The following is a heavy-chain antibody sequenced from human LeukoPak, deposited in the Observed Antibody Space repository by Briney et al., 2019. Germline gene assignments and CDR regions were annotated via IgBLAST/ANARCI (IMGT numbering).Heavy chain of an antibody. CDR3: ARGTVTMVDY. D-gene: IGHD3-10*01. CDR2: IYSGGST. CDR1: GFTVSSNY. V-gene: IGHV3-66*01. J-gene: IGHJ4*02. Sequence: GGSLRLSCAASGFTVSSNYMSWVRQAPGRGLEWVSVIYSGGSTYYADSVKGRFTISRDNSKNALFLQMNSLRAGDTAVYYCARGTVTMVDYWGQGTLVTVSS.